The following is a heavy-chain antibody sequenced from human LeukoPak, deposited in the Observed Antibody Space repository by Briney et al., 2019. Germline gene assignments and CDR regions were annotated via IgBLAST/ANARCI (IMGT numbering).Heavy chain of an antibody. CDR1: GFTFSSCA. J-gene: IGHJ6*02. CDR2: ISYDGSIK. CDR3: ARDSHYYYGMDV. Sequence: GGSLRLSCAASGFTFSSCAMHWVRQAPGKGLEWVAVISYDGSIKYYADSVKGRFTISRDNSKNTLYLQMNSLRAEDTAVYYCARDSHYYYGMDVWGQGTTVTVSS. V-gene: IGHV3-30*04.